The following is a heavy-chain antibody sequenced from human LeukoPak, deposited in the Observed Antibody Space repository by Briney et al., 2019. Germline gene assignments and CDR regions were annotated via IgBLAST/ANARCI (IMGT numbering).Heavy chain of an antibody. CDR1: GFTFDDYA. CDR2: ISWNSGSI. D-gene: IGHD6-19*01. J-gene: IGHJ4*02. V-gene: IGHV3-9*01. CDR3: ASSGWLDHDLDY. Sequence: PGGSLRLSCAASGFTFDDYAMYRVRQVPGKGLEWVAGISWNSGSIAYADSVKGRFTISRDNAKNSLYLQMNSLRAEDTAVYYCASSGWLDHDLDYWGQGTLVTVSP.